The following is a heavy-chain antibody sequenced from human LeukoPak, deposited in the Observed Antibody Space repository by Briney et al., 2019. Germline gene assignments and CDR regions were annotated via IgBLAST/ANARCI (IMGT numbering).Heavy chain of an antibody. V-gene: IGHV3-23*01. D-gene: IGHD6-19*01. CDR2: ISGSGGNT. CDR3: AKDRSIAVPGVAFDY. Sequence: GGSLRLSCAASGFTFNNYGVSWVRQAPGKGLEWVSTISGSGGNTYYADSVKGRFTISRDNSKSTLYLQMNSLRAEDTAVYYCAKDRSIAVPGVAFDYWGQGTLVTVSS. CDR1: GFTFNNYG. J-gene: IGHJ4*02.